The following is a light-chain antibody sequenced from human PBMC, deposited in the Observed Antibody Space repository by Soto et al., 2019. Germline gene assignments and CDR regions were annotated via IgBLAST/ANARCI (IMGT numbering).Light chain of an antibody. CDR3: QHYDGSPPRYT. Sequence: EIVLTQSPATLSLSPGERATLSCRASQSVSSNSLAWYQQKPGQAPRLVISDASSRAAGIPDRFSGSGSGTDFTLAISRLEPEDFAVYYCQHYDGSPPRYTFGQGPKLEIK. V-gene: IGKV3-20*01. J-gene: IGKJ2*01. CDR1: QSVSSNS. CDR2: DAS.